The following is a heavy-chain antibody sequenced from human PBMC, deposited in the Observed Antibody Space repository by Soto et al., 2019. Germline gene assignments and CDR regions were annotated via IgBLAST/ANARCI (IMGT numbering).Heavy chain of an antibody. J-gene: IGHJ4*02. D-gene: IGHD6-13*01. V-gene: IGHV3-48*01. Sequence: GGSLRLSCAASGFTFSSYSMNWVRQAPGKGLEWVSYISSSSSTIYYADSVKGRFTISRDNAKNSLYLQMNSLRAEDTAVYYCAREGGNDSSSWSYFDYWGQGTLVTVSS. CDR3: AREGGNDSSSWSYFDY. CDR1: GFTFSSYS. CDR2: ISSSSSTI.